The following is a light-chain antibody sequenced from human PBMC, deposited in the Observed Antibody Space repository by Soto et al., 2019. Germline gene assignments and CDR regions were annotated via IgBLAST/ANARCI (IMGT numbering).Light chain of an antibody. J-gene: IGKJ3*01. CDR1: QGISSY. Sequence: AIRMTQSTSSFSASTGDRVNITCRASQGISSYLAWYQQKPGKAPKLLIYAASTLQSGVPSRFSGSGSGTDFTLTISCLQSEDFATYYCQQYYSYPFTFGPGTKVDIK. V-gene: IGKV1-8*01. CDR2: AAS. CDR3: QQYYSYPFT.